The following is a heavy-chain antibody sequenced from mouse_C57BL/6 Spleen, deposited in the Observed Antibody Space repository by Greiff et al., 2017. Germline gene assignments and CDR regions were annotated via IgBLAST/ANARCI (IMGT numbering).Heavy chain of an antibody. V-gene: IGHV1-69*01. Sequence: VQLQQPGAELVMPGASVKLSCKASGYTFTSYWMHWVKQRPGQGLEWIGEIDPSDSYTNYNQKFKGKSTLTVDKSSSTAYMQLSSLTSEDSAVYYCARGLRLGDYWGQGTSVTVSS. J-gene: IGHJ4*01. CDR2: IDPSDSYT. CDR3: ARGLRLGDY. D-gene: IGHD3-2*02. CDR1: GYTFTSYW.